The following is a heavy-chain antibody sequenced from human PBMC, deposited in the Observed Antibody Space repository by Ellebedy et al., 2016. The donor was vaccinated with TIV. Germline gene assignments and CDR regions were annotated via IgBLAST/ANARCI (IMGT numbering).Heavy chain of an antibody. V-gene: IGHV3-53*01. CDR1: GFTFSDYY. D-gene: IGHD5-12*01. CDR2: TYSNGNT. CDR3: ARNPVATIDMVYFDH. Sequence: GESLKISXATSGFTFSDYYMSWIRQAPGKGLEWVSITYSNGNTYYADSVKGRFTISRDKSKNTIYLQMNGLRAEDTALYYCARNPVATIDMVYFDHWGQGSLVTVSS. J-gene: IGHJ4*02.